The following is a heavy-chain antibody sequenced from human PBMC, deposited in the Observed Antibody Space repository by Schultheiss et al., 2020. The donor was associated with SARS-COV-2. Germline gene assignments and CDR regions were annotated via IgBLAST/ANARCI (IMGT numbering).Heavy chain of an antibody. V-gene: IGHV1-18*01. J-gene: IGHJ6*02. Sequence: GESLKISCKASGYTFTSYGISWVRQAPGQGLEWMGWISAYNGNTNYAQKFQGRVTMTRDTSISTAYMELSRLRSDDTAVYYCARDQKIQGGYSYGKGGMDVWGQGTTVTVSS. D-gene: IGHD5-18*01. CDR2: ISAYNGNT. CDR1: GYTFTSYG. CDR3: ARDQKIQGGYSYGKGGMDV.